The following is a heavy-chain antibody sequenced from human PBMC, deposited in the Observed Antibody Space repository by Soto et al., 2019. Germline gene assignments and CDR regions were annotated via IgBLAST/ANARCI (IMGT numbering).Heavy chain of an antibody. Sequence: SVKVSCKASGGTFSSYAISWVRQAPGQGLEWMGGIIPIFGTANYAQKFQGRVTITAVESTSTAYMELSSLRSEDTAVYYCAGRYIVVSPSAKGYYFYGMVVWG. CDR1: GGTFSSYA. D-gene: IGHD2-15*01. CDR3: AGRYIVVSPSAKGYYFYGMVV. J-gene: IGHJ6*02. CDR2: IIPIFGTA. V-gene: IGHV1-69*13.